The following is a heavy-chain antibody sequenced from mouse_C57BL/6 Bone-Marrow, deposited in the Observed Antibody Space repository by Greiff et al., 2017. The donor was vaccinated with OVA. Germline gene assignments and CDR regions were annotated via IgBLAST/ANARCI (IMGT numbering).Heavy chain of an antibody. D-gene: IGHD1-1*01. J-gene: IGHJ2*01. Sequence: VMLVESGPGLVQPSQSLSITCTVSGFSLTSYGVHWVRQSPGKGLEWLGVIWSGGSTDYNAAFISRLSISKDNSKSQVFFKMNSLQADDTAIYYCASFITTVVATVDYWGQGTTLTVSS. CDR3: ASFITTVVATVDY. CDR2: IWSGGST. V-gene: IGHV2-2*01. CDR1: GFSLTSYG.